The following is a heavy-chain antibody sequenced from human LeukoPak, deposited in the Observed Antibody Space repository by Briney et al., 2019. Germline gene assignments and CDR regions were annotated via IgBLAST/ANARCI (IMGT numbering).Heavy chain of an antibody. D-gene: IGHD3-16*01. CDR3: ARRGGLNDAFDI. V-gene: IGHV3-21*01. J-gene: IGHJ3*02. CDR1: GFTFSSYS. CDR2: ISSSSSYI. Sequence: GGSLRLSCAASGFTFSSYSMNWVRQAPGKGLEWVSSISSSSSYIYYADSVKGRFTISRDNAKNSLYLQMNSLRAEDTAVYYCARRGGLNDAFDIWGQGTMVTVSS.